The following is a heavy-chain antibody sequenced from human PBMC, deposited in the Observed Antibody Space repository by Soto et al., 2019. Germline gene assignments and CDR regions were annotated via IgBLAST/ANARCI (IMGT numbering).Heavy chain of an antibody. CDR2: ISNYNGNT. J-gene: IGHJ4*02. V-gene: IGHV1-18*01. CDR3: AREFQQQPLDY. CDR1: GYTFTNYG. D-gene: IGHD6-13*01. Sequence: QVQLVQSGAEVKKPGASVKVSCKASGYTFTNYGISWVRQAPGQGLEWMGWISNYNGNTNYAQKFQGRVTMTTDTSTSTAYMELRSLRTDDTAIYYCAREFQQQPLDYWGQGTLVSVST.